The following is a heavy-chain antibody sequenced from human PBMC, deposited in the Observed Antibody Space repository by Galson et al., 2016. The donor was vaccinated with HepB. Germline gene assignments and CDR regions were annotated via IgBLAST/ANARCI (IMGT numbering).Heavy chain of an antibody. CDR2: IYYSGST. CDR3: ARFYDFWSGYLTRTPHYTGMDV. Sequence: SETLSLTCTVSGGSVTSSTYYWGWIRQPPGKGLEWIGTIYYSGSTHYNPSLKSRVTISVETSKNQFSLRLRSVTAADTAVYYCARFYDFWSGYLTRTPHYTGMDVWVQGTTVIVSS. D-gene: IGHD3-3*01. J-gene: IGHJ6*02. CDR1: GGSVTSSTYY. V-gene: IGHV4-39*01.